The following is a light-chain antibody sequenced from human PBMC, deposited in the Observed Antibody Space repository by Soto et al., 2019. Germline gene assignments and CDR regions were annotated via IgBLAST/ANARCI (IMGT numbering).Light chain of an antibody. CDR1: QDISSW. CDR3: QQANSFPLT. Sequence: DIQMTQSPSSVSASVGDRVTITCRASQDISSWLAWYQQKPGKAPKLLIYAASSLHSGVPPRFSGSXSGTDFTLTIXSLXXXXSXSYYCQQANSFPLTFGGGTKVEIK. V-gene: IGKV1-12*01. CDR2: AAS. J-gene: IGKJ4*01.